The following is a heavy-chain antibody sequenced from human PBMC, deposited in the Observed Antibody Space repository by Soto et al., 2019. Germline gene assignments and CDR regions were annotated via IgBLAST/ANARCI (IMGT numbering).Heavy chain of an antibody. J-gene: IGHJ4*02. V-gene: IGHV4-39*01. CDR1: GGSISSSSYY. CDR2: IYYSGST. Sequence: PSETLSLTCTVSGGSISSSSYYWGWIRQPPGKGLEWIGSIYYSGSTYYNPSLKSRVTISVDTSKNQFSLKLTSVTAADTAVYYCARPKKHYEFDHWGQGTLVTVSS. CDR3: ARPKKHYEFDH. D-gene: IGHD3-22*01.